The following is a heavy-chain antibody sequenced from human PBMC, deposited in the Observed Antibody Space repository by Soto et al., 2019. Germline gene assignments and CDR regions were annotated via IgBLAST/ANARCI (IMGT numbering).Heavy chain of an antibody. J-gene: IGHJ1*01. CDR2: IYYSGST. CDR1: GGSISSGGYY. Sequence: SETLSLTCTVSGGSISSGGYYWSWIRQHPGKGLEWIGYIYYSGSTYYNPSLKSGVTISVDTSKNQFSLKLRSVTAADTAVYYCARGPGLAHFRYFQHWGQGTLVTVSS. CDR3: ARGPGLAHFRYFQH. V-gene: IGHV4-31*03. D-gene: IGHD3-10*01.